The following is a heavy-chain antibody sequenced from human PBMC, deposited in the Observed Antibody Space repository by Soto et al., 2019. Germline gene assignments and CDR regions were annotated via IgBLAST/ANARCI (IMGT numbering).Heavy chain of an antibody. J-gene: IGHJ2*01. Sequence: EVQLVESGGGLVQPGGSLRLSCAASGFTFSSYDMHWVRQATGKGLEWVSAIGTAGDTYYPGAVKGRFTISRENAKNSLSLQMNSLRAGDTAVYYCARASIDIPSGYFDLWGRGTLVTVSS. CDR2: IGTAGDT. CDR3: ARASIDIPSGYFDL. V-gene: IGHV3-13*01. CDR1: GFTFSSYD. D-gene: IGHD3-16*02.